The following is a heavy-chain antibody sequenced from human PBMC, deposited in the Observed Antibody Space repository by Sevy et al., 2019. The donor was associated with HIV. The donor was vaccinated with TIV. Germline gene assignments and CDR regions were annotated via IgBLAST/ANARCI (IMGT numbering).Heavy chain of an antibody. CDR1: GGTFNSYG. V-gene: IGHV1-69*13. CDR3: VRGGGNGWYYFDY. Sequence: ASVKVSCKASGGTFNSYGISWVRQAPGQGLEWMGGIIPILNTANYPQKFQDRDRITADESTNTVYMELSSLRSEDTAVYYCVRGGGNGWYYFDYWGQETLVTVSS. J-gene: IGHJ4*02. CDR2: IIPILNTA. D-gene: IGHD2-8*01.